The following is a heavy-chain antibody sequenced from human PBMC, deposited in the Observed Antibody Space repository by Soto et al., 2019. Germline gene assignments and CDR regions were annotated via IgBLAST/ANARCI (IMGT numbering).Heavy chain of an antibody. CDR2: IIPIFGTA. D-gene: IGHD3-22*01. J-gene: IGHJ1*01. CDR3: AGGRLRYCDSSGYGEYFQH. Sequence: QVQLVQSGAEVKKPGSSVKVSCKASGGTFSSYAISWVRQAPGQGLEWMGGIIPIFGTANYAQKFQGRVTITADESTSTAYMELSSLRSEDTAVYYCAGGRLRYCDSSGYGEYFQHWGQGTLVTVSS. V-gene: IGHV1-69*12. CDR1: GGTFSSYA.